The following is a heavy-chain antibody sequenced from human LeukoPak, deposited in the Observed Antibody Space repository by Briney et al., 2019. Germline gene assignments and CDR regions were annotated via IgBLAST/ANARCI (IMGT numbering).Heavy chain of an antibody. CDR3: AAKGGPSRPFDY. CDR2: IRSKVNNSAT. D-gene: IGHD2-2*01. J-gene: IGHJ4*02. V-gene: IGHV3-73*01. Sequence: PGGSLRLSCVASGFTFSASTIHWVRQASGRGLEWVGRIRSKVNNSATAYAESVKGRFTISRDNSKNTLYLQMNSLRAEDTAVYYCAAKGGPSRPFDYWGQGTLVTVSS. CDR1: GFTFSAST.